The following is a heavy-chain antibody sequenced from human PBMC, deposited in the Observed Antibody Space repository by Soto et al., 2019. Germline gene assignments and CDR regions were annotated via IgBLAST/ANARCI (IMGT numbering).Heavy chain of an antibody. V-gene: IGHV3-15*07. CDR3: TSYSYSSIIIVRLDY. J-gene: IGHJ4*01. CDR2: IKSKTDGGTP. Sequence: GGSLRLSCAASGFTFSNAWINWVRQAPGKGLEWIGRIKSKTDGGTPDYAAPVKGRFAISRDDSKNMVYLQMNSLKTDDTGIFYFTSYSYSSIIIVRLDYWGHGTLVTVSS. CDR1: GFTFSNAW. D-gene: IGHD1-26*01.